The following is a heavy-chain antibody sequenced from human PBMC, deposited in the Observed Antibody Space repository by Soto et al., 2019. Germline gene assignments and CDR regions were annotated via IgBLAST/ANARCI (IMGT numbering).Heavy chain of an antibody. Sequence: QLQLQESGSGLVKPSQTLSLTCAVSGGSISSGGYSWSWIRQPPGKGLEWIGYIYYGSTYYNPSLKSGVTIAVDRSKNQFSLKVSFVTAADTAVYYCARTPDIWGQGTMVTFPS. CDR2: IYYGST. CDR3: ARTPDI. V-gene: IGHV4-30-2*01. CDR1: GGSISSGGYS. J-gene: IGHJ3*02.